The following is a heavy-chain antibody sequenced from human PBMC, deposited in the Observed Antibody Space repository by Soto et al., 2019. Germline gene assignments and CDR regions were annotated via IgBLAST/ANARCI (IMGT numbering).Heavy chain of an antibody. CDR3: APLSVSLSGPYGIHV. D-gene: IGHD2-15*01. CDR1: GYSVSSSDYY. V-gene: IGHV4-39*01. Sequence: LSLTCSVSGYSVSSSDYYWAWIRQPPGKGLEWIGSMLYSGLTYYNPSLKSRVTLSVDTSKNQFSVRLNSVTASDTAVYYCAPLSVSLSGPYGIHVWGQGTTVTV. CDR2: MLYSGLT. J-gene: IGHJ6*02.